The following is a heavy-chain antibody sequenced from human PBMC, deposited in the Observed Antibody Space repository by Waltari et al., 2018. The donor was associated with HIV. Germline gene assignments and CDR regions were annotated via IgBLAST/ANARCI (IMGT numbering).Heavy chain of an antibody. V-gene: IGHV1-18*01. Sequence: QVQLVQSGAEVKKPGASVKVSCKASGYTFTSYGISWVRQAPGQGLEWMGWINANNGNKNYAQKRQGRVTMTTDTSTSTAYMELRSLRSVDTAVYYCARVRCSGSSCYHGWFDPWGQGTLVTVSS. CDR1: GYTFTSYG. CDR3: ARVRCSGSSCYHGWFDP. J-gene: IGHJ5*02. CDR2: INANNGNK. D-gene: IGHD2-2*01.